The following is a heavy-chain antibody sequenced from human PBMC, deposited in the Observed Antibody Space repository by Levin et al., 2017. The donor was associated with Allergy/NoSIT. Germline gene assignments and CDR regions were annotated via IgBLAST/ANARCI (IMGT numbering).Heavy chain of an antibody. CDR1: GFTFGTYW. J-gene: IGHJ4*02. V-gene: IGHV3-7*03. Sequence: GGSLRLSCAASGFTFGTYWMTWVRQAPGKGLEWVANIKPDGGEKYYVASVKGRFTISRDNAKNSLYLQMNSLRAEDTAVYYCARDKDYSFGYWGLGALVTVSS. D-gene: IGHD2-15*01. CDR2: IKPDGGEK. CDR3: ARDKDYSFGY.